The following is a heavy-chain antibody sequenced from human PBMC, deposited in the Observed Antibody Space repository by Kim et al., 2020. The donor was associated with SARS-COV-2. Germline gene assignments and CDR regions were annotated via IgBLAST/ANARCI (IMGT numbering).Heavy chain of an antibody. J-gene: IGHJ4*02. Sequence: SETLSLTCTVSGGSISGYYWSWIRQPPGKGLEWIGRIRSSGSNNNNPSLKSRVTISVDTSKNQFSLTLSSVTAADTVVYYCARVKKAGELVDFAFWGQGTLVTVFS. CDR1: GGSISGYY. D-gene: IGHD3-10*01. CDR3: ARVKKAGELVDFAF. V-gene: IGHV4-59*13. CDR2: IRSSGSN.